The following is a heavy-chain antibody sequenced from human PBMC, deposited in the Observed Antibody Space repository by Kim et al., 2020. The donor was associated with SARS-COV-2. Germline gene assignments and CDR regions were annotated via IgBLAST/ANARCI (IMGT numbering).Heavy chain of an antibody. CDR3: ARDRLDSSGYYWDY. CDR2: ISSSSSYI. J-gene: IGHJ4*02. Sequence: GGSLRLSCAASGFTFSSYSMNWVRQAPGKGLEWVSSISSSSSYIYYADSVKGRFTISRDNAKNSLYLQMNSLRAEDTAVYYCARDRLDSSGYYWDYWGQGTLVTVSS. D-gene: IGHD3-22*01. CDR1: GFTFSSYS. V-gene: IGHV3-21*01.